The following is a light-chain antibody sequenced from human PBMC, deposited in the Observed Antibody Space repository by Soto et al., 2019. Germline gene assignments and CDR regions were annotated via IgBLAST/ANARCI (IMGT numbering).Light chain of an antibody. CDR2: KSS. J-gene: IGKJ3*01. Sequence: DVQMTQSPLTLSASVGDRVTITCRASEEVRSWLAWYQQKPGKAPKLLIYKSSTLEIGVPSRFSGYESGTDFTLTISSLQPEDVATYYCQQYNIYPFSFGPGTKVEVK. CDR1: EEVRSW. V-gene: IGKV1-5*03. CDR3: QQYNIYPFS.